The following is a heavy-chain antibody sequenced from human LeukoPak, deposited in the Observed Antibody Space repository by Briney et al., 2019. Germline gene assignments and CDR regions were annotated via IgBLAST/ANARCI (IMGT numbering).Heavy chain of an antibody. CDR3: ARVGCSSASCFPDF. V-gene: IGHV3-7*01. J-gene: IGHJ4*02. CDR2: IKQDGGEN. CDR1: GFTFSSYW. Sequence: GGSLRLSCAASGFTFSSYWLTWLRQAPGKGLEWVANIKQDGGENYYVDSVQGRFTISRDNAKNSLYLQMNSLGVEDTAIYYCARVGCSSASCFPDFWGQGTLVTVSS. D-gene: IGHD2-2*01.